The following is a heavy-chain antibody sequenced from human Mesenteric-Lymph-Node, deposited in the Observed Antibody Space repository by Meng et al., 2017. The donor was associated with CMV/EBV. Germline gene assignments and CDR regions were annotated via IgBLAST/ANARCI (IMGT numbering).Heavy chain of an antibody. V-gene: IGHV3-21*01. CDR2: ISSSSSYI. CDR1: GFTFDDYG. D-gene: IGHD2-21*01. CDR3: ARDLGNCGGDCYWDWFDP. J-gene: IGHJ5*02. Sequence: GESLKISCAASGFTFDDYGMSWVRQAPGKGLEWVSSISSSSSYIYYADSVKGRFTISRDNAKNSLYLQMNSLRAEDTAVYYCARDLGNCGGDCYWDWFDPWGQGTLVTVSS.